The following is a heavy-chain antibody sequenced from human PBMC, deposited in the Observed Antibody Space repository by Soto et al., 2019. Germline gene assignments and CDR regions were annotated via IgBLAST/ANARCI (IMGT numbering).Heavy chain of an antibody. J-gene: IGHJ6*02. CDR3: AIPRKNYGDSYYYYYYGMDV. V-gene: IGHV1-8*01. CDR2: MNPNSGNT. Sequence: GASVNVSCKASGYTFTSYDINWVRQATGQGLEWMGWMNPNSGNTGYAQKFQGRVTMTRNTSISTAYMELSSLRSEDTAVYYCAIPRKNYGDSYYYYYYGMDVWGQGTTVTVSS. D-gene: IGHD4-17*01. CDR1: GYTFTSYD.